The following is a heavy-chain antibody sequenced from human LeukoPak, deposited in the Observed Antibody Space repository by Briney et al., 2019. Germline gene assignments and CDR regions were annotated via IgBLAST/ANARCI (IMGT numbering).Heavy chain of an antibody. V-gene: IGHV1-69*06. CDR2: IIPIFSTA. D-gene: IGHD6-19*01. CDR1: GGTFSSYA. CDR3: ARGKISYSSGWYYYFDY. J-gene: IGHJ4*02. Sequence: SVKVSCKASGGTFSSYAISWVRQAPGQGLEWMGGIIPIFSTANYAQKFQGRVTITADKSTSTAYMELSSLRSEDTAVYYCARGKISYSSGWYYYFDYWGQGTLVTVSS.